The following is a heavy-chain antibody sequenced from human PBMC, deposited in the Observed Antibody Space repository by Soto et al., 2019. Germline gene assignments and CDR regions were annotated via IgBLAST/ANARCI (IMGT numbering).Heavy chain of an antibody. V-gene: IGHV4-31*03. J-gene: IGHJ3*02. D-gene: IGHD3-10*01. CDR3: AKNYGNAFDI. CDR2: IYYSGST. Sequence: SETLSLTCTVSGGSISSGGYYWNWIRQHPGKGLEWIGYIYYSGSTYYNPSLKSRVTISVDTSKNQFSLKLSSVTAADTAVYYCAKNYGNAFDIWGQGTMVTVSS. CDR1: GGSISSGGYY.